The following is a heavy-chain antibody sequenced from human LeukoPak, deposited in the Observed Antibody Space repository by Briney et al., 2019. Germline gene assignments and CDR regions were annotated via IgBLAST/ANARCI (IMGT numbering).Heavy chain of an antibody. J-gene: IGHJ5*02. CDR1: GGSISSYY. CDR2: IYYSGST. D-gene: IGHD6-13*01. V-gene: IGHV4-59*01. Sequence: SETLSLTCTVSGGSISSYYWSWIRQPPGRGREWIGYIYYSGSTNYNPSLKSRVTISVDTSKNQFSLKLSSVTAADTAVYYCAREVAAAGTPYNWFDPWGQGTLVTVSS. CDR3: AREVAAAGTPYNWFDP.